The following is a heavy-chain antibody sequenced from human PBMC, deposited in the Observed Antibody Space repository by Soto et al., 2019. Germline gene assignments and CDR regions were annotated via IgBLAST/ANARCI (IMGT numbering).Heavy chain of an antibody. Sequence: QVQLQQWGAGLLKPSETLSLTCAVYGGSFSGYYWSWIRQPPGKGLEWIGEINHSGSTNYNPSLKSRVTISVDTSKYQFSLKLRSVPAADTAVYYCAREYSSSRRRYNWFDPWGQGTLVNVSS. D-gene: IGHD6-13*01. CDR2: INHSGST. J-gene: IGHJ5*02. CDR3: AREYSSSRRRYNWFDP. CDR1: GGSFSGYY. V-gene: IGHV4-34*01.